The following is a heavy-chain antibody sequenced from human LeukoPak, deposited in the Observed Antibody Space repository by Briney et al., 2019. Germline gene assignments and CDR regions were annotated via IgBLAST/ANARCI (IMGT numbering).Heavy chain of an antibody. CDR3: AKWGSGSYYKGSFDY. V-gene: IGHV3-23*01. D-gene: IGHD3-10*01. CDR2: ISGSGEST. J-gene: IGHJ4*02. CDR1: GFTFSSYA. Sequence: PGGSLRLSCAASGFTFSSYAMSWVRQAPGKGLEWVSTISGSGESTYYADSVKGRFTISRDSSKSTLYLQMNSLRAEDTAVYYCAKWGSGSYYKGSFDYWGQGTLVTVSS.